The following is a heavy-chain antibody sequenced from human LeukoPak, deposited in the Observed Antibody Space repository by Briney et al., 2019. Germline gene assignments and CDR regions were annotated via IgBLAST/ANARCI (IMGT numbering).Heavy chain of an antibody. J-gene: IGHJ4*02. D-gene: IGHD6-19*01. Sequence: ASVTVSCKASGYTFTGYYMHWVRQAPGQGLEWMGWINPNSGGTNYAQKFQGRVTITRDTSISTAYMELTSVTSDDTAVYYCAREIGGPSGIDYWGQGTLVTVSS. V-gene: IGHV1-2*02. CDR1: GYTFTGYY. CDR3: AREIGGPSGIDY. CDR2: INPNSGGT.